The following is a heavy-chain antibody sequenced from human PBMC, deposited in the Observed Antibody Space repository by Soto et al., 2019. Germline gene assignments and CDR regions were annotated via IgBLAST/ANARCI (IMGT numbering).Heavy chain of an antibody. CDR1: GGSISSGGYS. V-gene: IGHV4-30-2*01. CDR2: IYHSGST. D-gene: IGHD5-12*01. J-gene: IGHJ6*02. CDR3: ARRRGFPYYYGMDV. Sequence: SETLSLTCAVSGGSISSGGYSWSWIRQPPGKGLEWIGYIYHSGSTYYNPSLKSRVTISVDRSKNQFSLKLSSVTAADTAVYYCARRRGFPYYYGMDVWGQGTTVTVS.